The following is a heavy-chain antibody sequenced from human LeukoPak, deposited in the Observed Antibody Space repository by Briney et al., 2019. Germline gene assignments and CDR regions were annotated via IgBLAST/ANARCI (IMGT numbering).Heavy chain of an antibody. CDR2: IDWDDDQ. D-gene: IGHD5-18*01. J-gene: IGHJ3*02. V-gene: IGHV2-70*11. CDR3: ARVYGYGYAFDI. Sequence: SGPTLVNPTQTLTLTCTFSGFSLSTSGMCVSWIRQPPGKALEWLARIDWDDDQYYSTSLKTRLTISKDTSKNQVVLTMTNMDPVDTATYYCARVYGYGYAFDIWGQGTMVTVSS. CDR1: GFSLSTSGMC.